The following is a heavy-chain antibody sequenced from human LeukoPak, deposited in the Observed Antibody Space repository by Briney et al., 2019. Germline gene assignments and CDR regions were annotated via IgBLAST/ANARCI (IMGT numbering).Heavy chain of an antibody. Sequence: PGGSLRLSCAASGFTFSSYGMSWVRQAPGKGLEWVSAISGSGSYTDYADSVKGRFTISKDNSKNTLYTRMSSLRAEDTAVYYCAKRRYDSSGHFDSWGQGTLVTVSS. CDR2: ISGSGSYT. V-gene: IGHV3-23*01. J-gene: IGHJ4*02. CDR3: AKRRYDSSGHFDS. CDR1: GFTFSSYG. D-gene: IGHD3-22*01.